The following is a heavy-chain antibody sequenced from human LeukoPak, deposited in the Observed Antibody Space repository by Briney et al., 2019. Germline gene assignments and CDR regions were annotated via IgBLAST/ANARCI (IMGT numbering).Heavy chain of an antibody. CDR1: GFIFSNYG. D-gene: IGHD6-13*01. CDR2: IPKDGINK. Sequence: GESLRLSCTTSGFIFSNYGFHWVRQAPGEGLEWVALIRNDIPKDGINKYYADSVRGRFTISRDNSKNTVYLQMNSLRVADTAMYYCAKGDSNWGQGTLVTVSS. J-gene: IGHJ4*02. CDR3: AKGDSN. V-gene: IGHV3-30*02.